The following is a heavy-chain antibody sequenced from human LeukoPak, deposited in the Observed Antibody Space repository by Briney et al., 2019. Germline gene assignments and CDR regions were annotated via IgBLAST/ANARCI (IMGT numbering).Heavy chain of an antibody. Sequence: GGSLRLSCAASGFTFDDYAMHWVRQAPGKGLEWVSSISGSSSYIYYADSVQGRFTISRDNTKNSLYLQMNSLRAEDTAVYYCAREGRDGYKPDFWGQGTLVTVSS. J-gene: IGHJ4*02. CDR1: GFTFDDYA. D-gene: IGHD5-24*01. V-gene: IGHV3-21*01. CDR3: AREGRDGYKPDF. CDR2: ISGSSSYI.